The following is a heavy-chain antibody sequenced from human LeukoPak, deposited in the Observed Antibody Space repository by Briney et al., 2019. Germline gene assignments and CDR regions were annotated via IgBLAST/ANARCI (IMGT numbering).Heavy chain of an antibody. CDR2: ISGSGGST. CDR3: AKDRKGSRITIFGVVIIPFDY. J-gene: IGHJ4*02. V-gene: IGHV3-23*01. CDR1: GFTFSSYA. D-gene: IGHD3-3*01. Sequence: GGSLRLSCAASGFTFSSYAMSWVRQAPEKGLEWVSAISGSGGSTYYADSVKGRFTISRDNSKNTLYLQMNSLRAEDTAVYYCAKDRKGSRITIFGVVIIPFDYWGQGTLVTVSS.